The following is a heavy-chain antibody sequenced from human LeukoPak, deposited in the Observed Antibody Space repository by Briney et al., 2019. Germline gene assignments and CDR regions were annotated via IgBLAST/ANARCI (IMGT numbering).Heavy chain of an antibody. CDR3: ASVYSSSSASGETRGWFDP. CDR2: INRSGST. V-gene: IGHV4-34*01. D-gene: IGHD6-6*01. CDR1: GGSFSGYY. J-gene: IGHJ5*02. Sequence: SETLSLTCAVYGGSFSGYYWSWIRQPPGKGLEWIGEINRSGSTNYNPSLKSRVTISVDTSKNQFSLKLSSVTAADTALYYCASVYSSSSASGETRGWFDPWGQGTLVTVSS.